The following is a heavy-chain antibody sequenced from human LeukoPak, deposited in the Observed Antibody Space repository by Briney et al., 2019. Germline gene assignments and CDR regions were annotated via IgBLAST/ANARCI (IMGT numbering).Heavy chain of an antibody. CDR1: GGSISSYY. Sequence: PSETLSLTCTVSGGSISSYYWSWIRQPPGKGLEWIGYIYYSGSTNYNPSLKSRVTISVDTSKNQFSLKLSSVTAADTAVYYCARDRREYYDTGWFDPWGQGTLVTVSS. CDR2: IYYSGST. D-gene: IGHD3-22*01. CDR3: ARDRREYYDTGWFDP. V-gene: IGHV4-59*01. J-gene: IGHJ5*02.